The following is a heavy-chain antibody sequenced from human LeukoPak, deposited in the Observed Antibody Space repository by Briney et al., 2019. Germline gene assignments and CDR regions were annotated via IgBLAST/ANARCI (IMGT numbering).Heavy chain of an antibody. V-gene: IGHV1-46*01. D-gene: IGHD2-2*01. Sequence: EASVKVSCKASGYTFTSYYMHWVRQAPGQGREWMGIINPSGVSTSYAQKFQGRVTMTRDTSTSTVYMELSSLRSEDTAVYYCARVTQLLSVGDYWGQGTLVTVSS. CDR3: ARVTQLLSVGDY. J-gene: IGHJ4*02. CDR2: INPSGVST. CDR1: GYTFTSYY.